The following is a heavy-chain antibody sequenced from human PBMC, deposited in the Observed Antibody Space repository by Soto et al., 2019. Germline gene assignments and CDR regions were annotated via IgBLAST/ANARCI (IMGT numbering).Heavy chain of an antibody. Sequence: QVQLVQSGAEVKKPGSSVKVSCKASGGTFSSYAISWVRQAPGQGLEWMGGIIPIFGTANYAQKFQGRVTITADESTSTAYMGLSSLRSEATAVYYCARVISSAVAGTGAFDIWGQGTMVTVSS. J-gene: IGHJ3*02. CDR1: GGTFSSYA. CDR2: IIPIFGTA. D-gene: IGHD6-19*01. V-gene: IGHV1-69*01. CDR3: ARVISSAVAGTGAFDI.